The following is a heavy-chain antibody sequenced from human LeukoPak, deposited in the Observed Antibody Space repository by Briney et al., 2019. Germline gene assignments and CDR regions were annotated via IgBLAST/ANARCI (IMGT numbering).Heavy chain of an antibody. Sequence: ASVKVSCKASGYTFIAYYMHWVRQAPGQGLEWMGWINPNSGGTNYAQKFQGRVTMTRDTSISTAYMELSRLRSDDTAVYYCARGDDNGDYEAIDWGQGTLVTVSS. CDR1: GYTFIAYY. V-gene: IGHV1-2*02. D-gene: IGHD4-17*01. J-gene: IGHJ4*02. CDR2: INPNSGGT. CDR3: ARGDDNGDYEAID.